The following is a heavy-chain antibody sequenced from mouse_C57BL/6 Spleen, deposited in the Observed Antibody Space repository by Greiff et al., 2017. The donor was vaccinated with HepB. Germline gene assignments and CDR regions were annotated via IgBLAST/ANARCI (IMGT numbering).Heavy chain of an antibody. CDR3: ERGDYYGSSSCYWYFDV. V-gene: IGHV1-18*01. Sequence: EVQLQQSGPELVKPGASVKIPCKASGYTFTDYNMDWVKQSHGKSLEWIGDINPNNGGTIYNQKFKGKATLTVDKSSSTAYMELCSLTSEDTAVYYCERGDYYGSSSCYWYFDVWGTGTTVTVSS. CDR1: GYTFTDYN. J-gene: IGHJ1*03. D-gene: IGHD1-1*01. CDR2: INPNNGGT.